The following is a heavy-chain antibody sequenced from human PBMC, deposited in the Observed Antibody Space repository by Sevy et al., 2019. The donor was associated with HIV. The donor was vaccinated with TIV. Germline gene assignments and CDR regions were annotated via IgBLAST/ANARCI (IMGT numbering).Heavy chain of an antibody. V-gene: IGHV3-9*01. CDR3: AKGLARGYSSSWYGSGIDY. D-gene: IGHD6-13*01. J-gene: IGHJ4*02. Sequence: GGSLRLSCAASGFTFDDYAMHWVRQAPGKGLEWVSGISWNSGSIGYADSVKGRFTISRDNAKNSLYLQMNSLRAEDTALYYCAKGLARGYSSSWYGSGIDYWGQGTLVTVSS. CDR1: GFTFDDYA. CDR2: ISWNSGSI.